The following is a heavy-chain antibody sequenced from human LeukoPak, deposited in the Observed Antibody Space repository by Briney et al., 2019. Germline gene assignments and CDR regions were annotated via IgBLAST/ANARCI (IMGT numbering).Heavy chain of an antibody. CDR3: ARDAALVKTPGGSDY. D-gene: IGHD2-8*02. J-gene: IGHJ4*02. Sequence: ASVKVSCKASGYTFARYGITWVRQAPGQGLEWMGWTSAYNGDTKFAQHLQDRVTLTTDASTGTAYMEMRSLTSDDTALYYCARDAALVKTPGGSDYWGRGTLVTVSS. CDR2: TSAYNGDT. V-gene: IGHV1-18*01. CDR1: GYTFARYG.